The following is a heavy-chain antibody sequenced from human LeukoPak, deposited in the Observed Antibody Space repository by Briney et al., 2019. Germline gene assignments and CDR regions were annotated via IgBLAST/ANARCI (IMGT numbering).Heavy chain of an antibody. CDR1: GYTFTSYG. D-gene: IGHD3-9*01. J-gene: IGHJ4*02. CDR3: ARDHPRLRYFDWLLDKEYYFDY. V-gene: IGHV1-18*01. CDR2: ISAYNGNT. Sequence: ASVKVSCKASGYTFTSYGISWVRQAPGQGLEWMGWISAYNGNTNYAHTLQGRFTMTTYTSTSTAYMQLTSLRFDDTAVYYCARDHPRLRYFDWLLDKEYYFDYWGQGTLVTVSS.